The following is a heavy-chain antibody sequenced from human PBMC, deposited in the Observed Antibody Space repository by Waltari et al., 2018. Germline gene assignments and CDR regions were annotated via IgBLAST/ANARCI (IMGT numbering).Heavy chain of an antibody. CDR2: IYYSGST. V-gene: IGHV4-39*07. J-gene: IGHJ5*02. CDR3: ARDPASSGWSGYADWFDP. D-gene: IGHD6-19*01. Sequence: QLQLQESGPGLVKPSETLSLTCTVSGGSISSSSYYWGWIRQPPGKGLEWIGSIYYSGSTYSNPSLKIGVTISVDTSKNQFSLKLSSVTAADTAVYYCARDPASSGWSGYADWFDPWGQGTLVTVSS. CDR1: GGSISSSSYY.